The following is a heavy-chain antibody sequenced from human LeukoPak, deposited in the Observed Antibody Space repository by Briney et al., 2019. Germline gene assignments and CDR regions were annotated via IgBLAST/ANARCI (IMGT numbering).Heavy chain of an antibody. J-gene: IGHJ6*03. D-gene: IGHD1-1*01. CDR2: LRSHIYGGTA. CDR1: GFTFGDYA. CDR3: ARADNGQVGYMDV. Sequence: PGGSLRLSCTASGFTFGDYAVTWVRQAPGKGLEWLGFLRSHIYGGTADYAASVKGRVTISREDSKNIAYLGVNSLKAEDTGVFYRARADNGQVGYMDVWGKGTTVTISS. V-gene: IGHV3-49*04.